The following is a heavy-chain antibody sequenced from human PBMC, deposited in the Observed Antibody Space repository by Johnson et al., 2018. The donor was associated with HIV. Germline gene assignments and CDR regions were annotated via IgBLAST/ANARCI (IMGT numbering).Heavy chain of an antibody. Sequence: QVQLVESGGGVVQPGRSLRLSCAASGFTFRTFPMHWVRQAPGKGLEWVAVISYDGSNKYYADSVKGRFTISRDNAKNSLYLQMNSLRAEDTAVYYCTRGGPTDWEYDAFDIWGQGTMVTVSS. CDR1: GFTFRTFP. CDR3: TRGGPTDWEYDAFDI. V-gene: IGHV3-30*04. CDR2: ISYDGSNK. J-gene: IGHJ3*02. D-gene: IGHD3-9*01.